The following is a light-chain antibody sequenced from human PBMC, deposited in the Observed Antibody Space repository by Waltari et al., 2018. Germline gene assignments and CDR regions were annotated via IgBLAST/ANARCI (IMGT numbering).Light chain of an antibody. CDR1: VLARLNKSHD. Sequence: VLARLNKSHDVYWYEQEPGQPSKLLSYWAFTRESVVPDRFSGSGSGTDVTLTISSQQAEDVAVYYCQQYYTAPLTFGGGTKVEIK. V-gene: IGKV4-1*01. CDR3: QQYYTAPLT. J-gene: IGKJ4*01. CDR2: WAF.